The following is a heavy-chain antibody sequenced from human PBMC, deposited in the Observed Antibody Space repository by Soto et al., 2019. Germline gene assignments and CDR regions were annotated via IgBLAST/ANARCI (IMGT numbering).Heavy chain of an antibody. CDR3: ARIFTQTTSWFDP. CDR1: GFSLNTGRMG. V-gene: IGHV2-26*01. D-gene: IGHD4-17*01. J-gene: IGHJ5*02. Sequence: QVTLKESGPVLVKPTETLTLTCTVSGFSLNTGRMGVSWIRQPPGKALEWLAHIFSNDEKSYSTSLNSRLTRSKDTDKSQVVGTMTNMDTGDTATYYCARIFTQTTSWFDPWGQGTLVTVSS. CDR2: IFSNDEK.